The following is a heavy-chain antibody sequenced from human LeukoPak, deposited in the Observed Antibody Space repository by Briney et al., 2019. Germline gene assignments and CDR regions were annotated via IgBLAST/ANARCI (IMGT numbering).Heavy chain of an antibody. J-gene: IGHJ3*02. CDR1: GFTFSSYS. D-gene: IGHD3-22*01. CDR2: IISSSSYI. V-gene: IGHV3-21*01. CDR3: ARYYYDSSGYYYGWRSAFDI. Sequence: GGSLRLSCAASGFTFSSYSMNWVRQAPGKGLEWVSSIISSSSYIYYADSVKGRFTISRDNAKNSMYLQMNSLRAEDTAVYYCARYYYDSSGYYYGWRSAFDIWGQGTMVTVSS.